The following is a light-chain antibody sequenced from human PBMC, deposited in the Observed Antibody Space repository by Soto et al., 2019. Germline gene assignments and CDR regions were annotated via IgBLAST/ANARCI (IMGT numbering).Light chain of an antibody. J-gene: IGKJ1*01. CDR1: LSIATY. CDR2: GAS. Sequence: DTQMTQAQSALSACVGDRVTITCRASLSIATYVNWYQQKPGKAPKLLIYGASTLQSGVPSRFSGSGSVTKFTLTISSLQPDDFATYFCQQSYSTPWTFGQGTKV. CDR3: QQSYSTPWT. V-gene: IGKV1-39*01.